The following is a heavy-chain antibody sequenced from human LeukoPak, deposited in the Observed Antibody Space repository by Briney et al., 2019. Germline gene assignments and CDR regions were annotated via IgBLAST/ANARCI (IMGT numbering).Heavy chain of an antibody. Sequence: PGGSLRLSCTASGFTFSNAWMSWVRQAPGKGLEWVGRIKSKTDGGTTDYAAPVKGRFTISRDDSKNTLYLQMNSLKTEDTAVYYCTAQWLVPSFDYWGQGTLVTVSS. CDR2: IKSKTDGGTT. CDR1: GFTFSNAW. V-gene: IGHV3-15*01. J-gene: IGHJ4*02. CDR3: TAQWLVPSFDY. D-gene: IGHD6-19*01.